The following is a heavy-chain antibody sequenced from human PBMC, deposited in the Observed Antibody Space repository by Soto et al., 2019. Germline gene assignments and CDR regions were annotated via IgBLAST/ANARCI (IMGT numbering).Heavy chain of an antibody. CDR1: GFTFDDYA. D-gene: IGHD5-18*01. CDR2: ISYDGSNK. V-gene: IGHV3-30-3*01. J-gene: IGHJ6*02. CDR3: ARARGYSYGPEYYYYGMDV. Sequence: PGGSLRLSCAASGFTFDDYAMHWVRQAPGKGLEWVAVISYDGSNKYYADYVKGRFTISRDNSKNTLYLQMNSLRAEDTAVYYCARARGYSYGPEYYYYGMDVWGQGTTVTVSS.